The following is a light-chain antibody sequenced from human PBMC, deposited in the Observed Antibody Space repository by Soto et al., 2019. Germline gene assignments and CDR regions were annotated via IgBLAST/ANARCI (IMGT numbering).Light chain of an antibody. Sequence: VLTQPPSASGTPGQGVTISCSGSSSNIGSNYVYWYQQLPGTAPKLLIYRNNQRPSGVPDRFSGSKSGTSASLAISGLRSEDEADYYCAAWDDSLSGYVFGTGTKVTVL. J-gene: IGLJ1*01. CDR2: RNN. CDR3: AAWDDSLSGYV. V-gene: IGLV1-47*01. CDR1: SSNIGSNY.